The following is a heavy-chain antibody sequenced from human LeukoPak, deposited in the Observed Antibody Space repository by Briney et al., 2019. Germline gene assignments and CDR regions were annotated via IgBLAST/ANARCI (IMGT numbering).Heavy chain of an antibody. J-gene: IGHJ6*03. CDR2: IKQDGSEK. V-gene: IGHV3-7*03. CDR1: GFTFSSYW. CDR3: TRPLRYYGSGSYGPGDYYYYMDV. D-gene: IGHD3-10*01. Sequence: GGSLRLSCAASGFTFSSYWMSWVRQAPGKGLEWVANIKQDGSEKYYVDSVKGRFTISRDNAKNSLFLQMNSLKTEDTAVYYCTRPLRYYGSGSYGPGDYYYYMDVWGKGTTVTISS.